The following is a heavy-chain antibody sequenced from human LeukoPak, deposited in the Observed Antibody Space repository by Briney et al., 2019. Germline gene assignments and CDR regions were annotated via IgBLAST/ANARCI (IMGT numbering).Heavy chain of an antibody. Sequence: GASVKVPCKASGYTFTGYYMHWVRQAPGQGLEWMGWINPNSGGTNYAQKFQGRVTMTRDTSISTAYMELGRLRSDDTAVYYCARPREMATTDFDYWGQGTLVTVSS. J-gene: IGHJ4*02. D-gene: IGHD5-24*01. CDR3: ARPREMATTDFDY. CDR2: INPNSGGT. CDR1: GYTFTGYY. V-gene: IGHV1-2*02.